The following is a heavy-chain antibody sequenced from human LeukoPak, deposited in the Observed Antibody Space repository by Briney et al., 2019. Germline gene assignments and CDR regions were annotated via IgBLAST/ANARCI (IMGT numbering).Heavy chain of an antibody. V-gene: IGHV4-59*01. Sequence: PSEALSLTCTVSGGSISSYYWSWIRQPPGKGLEWIGYIYYNGSTNYNPSLKSRVTISVDTSKNQFSLKLSSVTAADTAVYYCARVKGIYSGYDRWGQGTLVTVSS. D-gene: IGHD5-12*01. CDR1: GGSISSYY. J-gene: IGHJ4*02. CDR2: IYYNGST. CDR3: ARVKGIYSGYDR.